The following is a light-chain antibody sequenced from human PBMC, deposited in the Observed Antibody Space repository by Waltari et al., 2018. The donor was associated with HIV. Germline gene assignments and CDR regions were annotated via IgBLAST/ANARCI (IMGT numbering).Light chain of an antibody. Sequence: SNDLTQSSSVSVSPGQTARITCSGDALSKPYSYWYQQKPGQAPLLLIYKDTERPAEIPERFAGSSSGTTATLTITGVQAEDEADYYCQSADISGTHLFVFAAGTKVTVL. CDR2: KDT. CDR1: ALSKPY. J-gene: IGLJ1*01. V-gene: IGLV3-25*03. CDR3: QSADISGTHLFV.